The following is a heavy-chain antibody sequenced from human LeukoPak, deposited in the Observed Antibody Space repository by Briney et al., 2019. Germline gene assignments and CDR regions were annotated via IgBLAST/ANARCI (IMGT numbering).Heavy chain of an antibody. J-gene: IGHJ4*02. CDR1: GFTLSGYC. CDR3: ATQSYGLFAY. CDR2: IKQDGSEK. Sequence: GGSLRLSCAVSGFTLSGYCMSWVPQAPGKGLGWGANIKQDGSEKYYVDSVKGRFTISRDNTKNSLYLQMNSLRPGDTAVYYCATQSYGLFAYWGQGTLVTVSS. D-gene: IGHD4-17*01. V-gene: IGHV3-7*01.